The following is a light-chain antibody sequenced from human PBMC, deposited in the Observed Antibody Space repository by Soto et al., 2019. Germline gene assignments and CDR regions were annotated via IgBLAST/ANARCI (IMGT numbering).Light chain of an antibody. Sequence: DIQMTQSPSSLSASVGDRVTITCQASQDISNYLNWYQQKSGKAPKLLIYDALNLETGVPSRFSGSRSGTDFTFTISSLQPEDIGTYYCQQYDNLPLTFGGGTKVEIK. V-gene: IGKV1-33*01. CDR2: DAL. CDR1: QDISNY. J-gene: IGKJ4*01. CDR3: QQYDNLPLT.